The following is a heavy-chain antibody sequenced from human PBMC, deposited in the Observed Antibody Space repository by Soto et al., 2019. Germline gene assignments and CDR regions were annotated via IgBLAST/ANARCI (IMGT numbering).Heavy chain of an antibody. D-gene: IGHD3-10*01. CDR2: INHSGST. CDR3: ARTVTMVRGVIIPLDY. V-gene: IGHV4-34*01. CDR1: GGSFSGYY. J-gene: IGHJ4*02. Sequence: QVQLQQWGAGLLKPSETLSLTCAVYGGSFSGYYWSWIRQPPGKGLEWIGEINHSGSTNYNPSLKSRVTISVDTSKNQFSLKLSSVTAADTAVYYCARTVTMVRGVIIPLDYWGQGTLVTVSS.